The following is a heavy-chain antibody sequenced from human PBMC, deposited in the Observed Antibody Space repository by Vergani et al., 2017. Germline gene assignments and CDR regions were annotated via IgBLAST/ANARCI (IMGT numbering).Heavy chain of an antibody. Sequence: QGQLAQSGAEVKKPGSSVKVSCKASGGTFSSNSISWVRQAPGQGLEWMGRIIPIFGTTSYAQKFQGRVTITADESTSTAYMELSSLRSEDTAVYYCARGYCSSTSIRGCKGPMDVWGKGTTVTVSS. CDR1: GGTFSSNS. CDR2: IIPIFGTT. D-gene: IGHD2-2*01. V-gene: IGHV1-69*13. J-gene: IGHJ6*03. CDR3: ARGYCSSTSIRGCKGPMDV.